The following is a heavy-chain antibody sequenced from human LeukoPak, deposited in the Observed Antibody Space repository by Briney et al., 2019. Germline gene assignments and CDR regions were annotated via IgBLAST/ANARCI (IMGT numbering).Heavy chain of an antibody. CDR3: ARDRHHRFGELFP. J-gene: IGHJ4*02. Sequence: GGSLRLSCAASGFTFSSYEMNWVRQAPGKGLEWVSYISSSGSTIYYADSVKGRFTISRDNAKNSLYLQMNSLRAEDTAVYYCARDRHHRFGELFPWGQGTLVTVSS. D-gene: IGHD3-10*01. V-gene: IGHV3-48*03. CDR1: GFTFSSYE. CDR2: ISSSGSTI.